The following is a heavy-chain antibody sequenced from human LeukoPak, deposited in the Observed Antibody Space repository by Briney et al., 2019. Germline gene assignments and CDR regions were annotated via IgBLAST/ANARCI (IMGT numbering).Heavy chain of an antibody. CDR1: GYTFTGYY. CDR2: INPNSGGT. D-gene: IGHD1-26*01. J-gene: IGHJ3*02. Sequence: ASVKVSCKASGYTFTGYYMHWVRQAPGQGLEWMGWINPNSGGTNYAQKFQGRVTMTRDTSTSTAYMELSRLRSDDTAVYYCAREGIRDSGSYSASGAFDIWGQGTMVTVSS. V-gene: IGHV1-2*02. CDR3: AREGIRDSGSYSASGAFDI.